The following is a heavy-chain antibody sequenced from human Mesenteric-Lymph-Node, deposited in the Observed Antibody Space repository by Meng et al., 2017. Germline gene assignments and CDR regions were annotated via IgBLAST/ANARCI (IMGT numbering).Heavy chain of an antibody. D-gene: IGHD5-18*01. V-gene: IGHV4-34*01. Sequence: SGPGLVQPSETLSLTCAVYGGSFSGYYWSWIRQPPGKGLEWIGEINHSGSTNYNPSLKSRVTISVDTSKNQFSLKLSSVTAADTAVYYCARDRPTPTHFGADTAMVIPFDYWGQGTLVTVSS. J-gene: IGHJ4*02. CDR2: INHSGST. CDR3: ARDRPTPTHFGADTAMVIPFDY. CDR1: GGSFSGYY.